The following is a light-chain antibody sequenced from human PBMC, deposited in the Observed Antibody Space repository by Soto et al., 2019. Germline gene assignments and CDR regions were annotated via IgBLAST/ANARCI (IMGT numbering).Light chain of an antibody. V-gene: IGKV3-11*01. J-gene: IGKJ3*01. Sequence: EIVLTQSPATLSLSPGEIATLSCMASQSVSSYLAWYQQKPGQAPRLLIYDASNRATGIPARFSGSGSGTDFTLTISSLEPEDFAVYYCQQRSNLAPTFGPGTKVDIK. CDR3: QQRSNLAPT. CDR2: DAS. CDR1: QSVSSY.